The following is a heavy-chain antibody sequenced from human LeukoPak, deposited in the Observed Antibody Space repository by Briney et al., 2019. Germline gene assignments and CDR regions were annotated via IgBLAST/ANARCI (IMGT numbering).Heavy chain of an antibody. J-gene: IGHJ4*02. V-gene: IGHV2-5*02. CDR2: IYWDDDK. D-gene: IGHD3-9*01. CDR3: AHRNYDILTGYYTVFDY. CDR1: GFSLSTSGVG. Sequence: GSGPTLAKPTQTLTLTCTFSGFSLSTSGVGVGWIRQPPGKALEWLALIYWDDDKRYSPSLKSRLTITKDTSKNQVVLTMTNMDPVDTATYYCAHRNYDILTGYYTVFDYWGQGTLVTVSS.